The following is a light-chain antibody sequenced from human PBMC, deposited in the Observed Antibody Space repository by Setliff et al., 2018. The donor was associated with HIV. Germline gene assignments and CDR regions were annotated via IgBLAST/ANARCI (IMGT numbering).Light chain of an antibody. J-gene: IGLJ2*01. CDR1: SSDVGSYNL. V-gene: IGLV2-23*02. CDR2: EVN. Sequence: QSVLAQPASVSGSPGQTITISCTGTSSDVGSYNLVSWYQQHPGKAPKLIIYEVNKRPSGLSNRFSGSKSGNTASLTISGLQAEDEADYYCCSYAGGSTLVFGGGTKVTVL. CDR3: CSYAGGSTLV.